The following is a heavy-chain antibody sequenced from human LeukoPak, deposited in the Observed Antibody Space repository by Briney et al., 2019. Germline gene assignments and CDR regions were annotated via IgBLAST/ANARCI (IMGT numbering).Heavy chain of an antibody. CDR1: GGSISSGGYY. V-gene: IGHV4-31*03. CDR3: ARGRGGYYYDSSGAFDI. CDR2: IYYSGST. Sequence: PSETLSLTCTVSGGSISSGGYYWSWIRQHPGKGLEWIGYIYYSGSTYYNPSLKSRVTISVDTSKNQFSLRLSSVTAADTAVYYCARGRGGYYYDSSGAFDIWGQGTMVTVSS. D-gene: IGHD3-22*01. J-gene: IGHJ3*02.